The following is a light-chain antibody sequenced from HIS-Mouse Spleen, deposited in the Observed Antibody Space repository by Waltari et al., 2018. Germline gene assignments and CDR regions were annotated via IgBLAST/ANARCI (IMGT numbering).Light chain of an antibody. CDR3: AAWDDSLNGVV. V-gene: IGLV1-44*01. Sequence: QSVLTQPPSASGTPGQRVTISCSGSSSNIGSNTVNWYQQLPGTAPKLLIYSNNQRPSVVPDRFSGSKSGTSASLAISWLQSEDEADYYCAAWDDSLNGVVFGGGTKLTVL. CDR1: SSNIGSNT. J-gene: IGLJ2*01. CDR2: SNN.